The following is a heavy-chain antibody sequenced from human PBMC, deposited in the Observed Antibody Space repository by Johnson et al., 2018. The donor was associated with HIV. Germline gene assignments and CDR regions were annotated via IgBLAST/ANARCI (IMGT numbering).Heavy chain of an antibody. CDR1: GFTFSRYG. CDR3: AKSPGKDNVGNSGGIDF. D-gene: IGHD4-23*01. J-gene: IGHJ3*01. V-gene: IGHV3-33*03. Sequence: QVQLVESGGGVVQVGRSLRLSCEASGFTFSRYGMHWVRQAPGKGLEWVAVIWYDGSNKTYTESVKGRFSISRDNSKNTLYLQMNSLRAEDTATYYCAKSPGKDNVGNSGGIDFWGQGTRVTVSS. CDR2: IWYDGSNK.